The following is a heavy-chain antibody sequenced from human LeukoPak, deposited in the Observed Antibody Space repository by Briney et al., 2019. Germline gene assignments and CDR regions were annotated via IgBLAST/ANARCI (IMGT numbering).Heavy chain of an antibody. V-gene: IGHV4-4*07. J-gene: IGHJ4*02. CDR3: ARESSNSLDY. Sequence: SETLSLTCTVSGGSISSYYWNWIRQPAGKGLEWIGHIYSSGTTNYNPSLKSRVTMSVDTSKNQFSLKLSSVTAADTAVYYCARESSNSLDYWGQGTLVTVSS. CDR2: IYSSGTT. CDR1: GGSISSYY. D-gene: IGHD4-11*01.